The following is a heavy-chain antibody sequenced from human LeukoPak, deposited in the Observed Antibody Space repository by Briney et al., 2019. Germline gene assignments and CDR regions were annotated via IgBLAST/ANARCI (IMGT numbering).Heavy chain of an antibody. Sequence: GGSLRLSCAASGFTFSVYGMHWVRQAPGKGLEWVAVISYDGSNKYYADSVKGRFTISRDNSKNTLYLQMNSLRAEDTAVYYCVTGIQLWPPTSIDYWGQGTLVTVSS. D-gene: IGHD5-18*01. V-gene: IGHV3-30*03. J-gene: IGHJ4*02. CDR2: ISYDGSNK. CDR1: GFTFSVYG. CDR3: VTGIQLWPPTSIDY.